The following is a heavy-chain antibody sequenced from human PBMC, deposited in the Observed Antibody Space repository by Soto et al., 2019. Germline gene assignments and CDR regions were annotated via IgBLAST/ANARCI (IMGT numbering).Heavy chain of an antibody. CDR2: IIPIFGTA. CDR3: ASCSVYSSRGYYYGMDV. Sequence: SVKVSCKASGGTFSSYAISWVRQAPGQGLEWMGGIIPIFGTANYAQKFQGRVTITADKSTSTAYMELSSLRSEDTAVYYCASCSVYSSRGYYYGMDVWGQGTPLTVYS. V-gene: IGHV1-69*06. D-gene: IGHD6-13*01. J-gene: IGHJ6*02. CDR1: GGTFSSYA.